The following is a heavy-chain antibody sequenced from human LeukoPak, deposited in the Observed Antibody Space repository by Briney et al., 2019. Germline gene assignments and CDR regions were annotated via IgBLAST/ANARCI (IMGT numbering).Heavy chain of an antibody. J-gene: IGHJ6*04. CDR3: ARGKRITIFGAPSFDV. V-gene: IGHV1-69*05. CDR2: IIPIFGTA. Sequence: ASVKVSCKASGGTFSSYAISWVRQAPGQGLEWMGRIIPIFGTANCAQKFQGRVTITTDESTSTAYMELSSLRSEDTAVYYCARGKRITIFGAPSFDVWGKGTTVTVSS. D-gene: IGHD3-3*01. CDR1: GGTFSSYA.